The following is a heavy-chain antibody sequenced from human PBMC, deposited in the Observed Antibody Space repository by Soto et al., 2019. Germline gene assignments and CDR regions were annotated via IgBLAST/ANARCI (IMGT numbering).Heavy chain of an antibody. Sequence: ASVPGACPASGSTFPSYDINWVRQAPGQGLEWMGWMNPNSGNTGYAQKFQGRVTMTRNTSISTAYMELSSLRSEDTAVYYCASRYYDFWSGYYWFDPWGQGTLVTVSS. CDR3: ASRYYDFWSGYYWFDP. CDR1: GSTFPSYD. J-gene: IGHJ5*02. CDR2: MNPNSGNT. V-gene: IGHV1-8*01. D-gene: IGHD3-3*01.